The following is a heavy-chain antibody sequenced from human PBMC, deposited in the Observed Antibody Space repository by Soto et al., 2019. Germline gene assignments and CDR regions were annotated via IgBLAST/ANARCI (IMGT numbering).Heavy chain of an antibody. V-gene: IGHV3-23*01. J-gene: IGHJ5*02. Sequence: PGGSLRLSCAASGFTFSSYAMSWVRQAPGKGLEWVSAISGSGGSTYYADSVKGRFTISRDNSKNTLYLQMNSLRAEDTAVYYSAKDIVDQMVTWGFDPWGQGTLVTVSS. D-gene: IGHD2-15*01. CDR2: ISGSGGST. CDR1: GFTFSSYA. CDR3: AKDIVDQMVTWGFDP.